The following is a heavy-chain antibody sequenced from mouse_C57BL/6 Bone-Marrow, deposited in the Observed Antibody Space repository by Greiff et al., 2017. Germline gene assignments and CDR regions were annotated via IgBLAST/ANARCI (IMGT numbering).Heavy chain of an antibody. D-gene: IGHD1-1*01. Sequence: EVQLQESGPGLVKPSQSLSLTCSVTGYSITSGYYWNWIRQFPGNKLEWMGYISYDGSNNYNPSLKNRISITRDTSKNQFVLKLNSVTTEDTATYYCARGGGSSLMDYWGQGTSVTVSS. CDR2: ISYDGSN. V-gene: IGHV3-6*01. J-gene: IGHJ4*01. CDR1: GYSITSGYY. CDR3: ARGGGSSLMDY.